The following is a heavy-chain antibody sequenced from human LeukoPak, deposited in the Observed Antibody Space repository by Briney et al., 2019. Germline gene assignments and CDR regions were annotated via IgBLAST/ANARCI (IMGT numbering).Heavy chain of an antibody. J-gene: IGHJ6*02. CDR3: ARAGGSGGAYYGMDV. CDR2: IKTDGTST. CDR1: GFTFSSYW. V-gene: IGHV3-74*01. D-gene: IGHD3-10*01. Sequence: GGSLRLSCATSGFTFSSYWMYWVRQGPGKGLVCVSRIKTDGTSTTYADSVKGRFTVSRDNHKNTLYLQMNSLRSEDTAVYYCARAGGSGGAYYGMDVWGQGTTVTVSS.